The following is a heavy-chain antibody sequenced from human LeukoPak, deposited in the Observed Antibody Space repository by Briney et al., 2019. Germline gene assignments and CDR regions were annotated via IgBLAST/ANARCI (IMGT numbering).Heavy chain of an antibody. Sequence: GGSLRLSCAASGFTFSNSAMSWVRQAPGKGLEWVSTLSGSGITTYYADSVKGRFTISRDNSKNTLYLQMNTLRAEDSALYYCAKGIYSSGWSYFDYWGHGTLVTVSS. D-gene: IGHD6-19*01. CDR2: LSGSGITT. V-gene: IGHV3-23*01. CDR3: AKGIYSSGWSYFDY. CDR1: GFTFSNSA. J-gene: IGHJ4*01.